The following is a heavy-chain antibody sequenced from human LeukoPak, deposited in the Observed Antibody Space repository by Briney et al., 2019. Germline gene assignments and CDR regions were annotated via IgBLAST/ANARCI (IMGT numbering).Heavy chain of an antibody. D-gene: IGHD6-19*01. CDR1: GGSISSYY. Sequence: SETLSLTCTVSGGSISSYYWGWIRQPAGKGLEWIGRIYTSGSANYNPSLKSRVTMSVDTSKNQFSLKLSSVTAADTAVYYCAREYSSGWYGGDWGQGTLVTVSS. CDR2: IYTSGSA. CDR3: AREYSSGWYGGD. J-gene: IGHJ4*02. V-gene: IGHV4-4*07.